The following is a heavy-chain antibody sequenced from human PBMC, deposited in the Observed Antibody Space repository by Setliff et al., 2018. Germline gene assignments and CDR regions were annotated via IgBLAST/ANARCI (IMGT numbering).Heavy chain of an antibody. D-gene: IGHD6-19*01. V-gene: IGHV5-51*01. CDR2: IYPADSDT. J-gene: IGHJ3*02. Sequence: GESLKISCKGSGYRFTSNWVAWVRQVPGKGLEYMGIIYPADSDTTYSPSFQGQVTISADKSITTAYLQWRSLKASDTAMYYCARLGWSDAFDIWGQGTMVTVSS. CDR3: ARLGWSDAFDI. CDR1: GYRFTSNW.